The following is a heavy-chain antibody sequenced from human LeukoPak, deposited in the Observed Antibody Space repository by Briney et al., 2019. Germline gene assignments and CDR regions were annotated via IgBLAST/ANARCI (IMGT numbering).Heavy chain of an antibody. D-gene: IGHD6-19*01. CDR3: AKECQGIAVAGDFDY. V-gene: IGHV3-30*18. CDR1: GFTFSSYG. Sequence: GRSLRLSCAASGFTFSSYGMHWVRQAPGKGLEWVAVISYDGSNKYYADSVKGRFTISRDNSKNTLYLQMNSLRAEDTAVYYCAKECQGIAVAGDFDYWGQGTLVTVSS. J-gene: IGHJ4*02. CDR2: ISYDGSNK.